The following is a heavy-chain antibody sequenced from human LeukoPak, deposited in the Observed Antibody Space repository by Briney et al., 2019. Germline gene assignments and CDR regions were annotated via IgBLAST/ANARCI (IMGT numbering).Heavy chain of an antibody. J-gene: IGHJ4*02. CDR3: AHSPEGWDYGDYFDY. D-gene: IGHD4-17*01. V-gene: IGHV2-5*01. CDR1: GFSLSTSGVG. CDR2: IYWNDDK. Sequence: SGPTLVKPTQTLTLTCTFSGFSLSTSGVGVGWIRQPPGKALEWLALIYWNDDKRYSPSLKSRLTITKDTSKNQVVLTMTNMDPVDTATYYCAHSPEGWDYGDYFDYWGQGTLVTVSS.